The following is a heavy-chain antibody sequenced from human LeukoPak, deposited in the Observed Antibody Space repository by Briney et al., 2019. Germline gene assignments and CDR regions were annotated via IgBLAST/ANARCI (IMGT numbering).Heavy chain of an antibody. CDR1: GFTFSSYA. D-gene: IGHD3-3*01. V-gene: IGHV3-23*01. Sequence: GGSLRLSCAASGFTFSSYAMSWVRQAPGKGLEWVSAISGSGGSTYYADSVKGRFTISRDNSKNTLYLQMNSLRAEDTAVYYCAKAYDFWSGYYYFDYWGQGTLITVSS. CDR2: ISGSGGST. J-gene: IGHJ4*02. CDR3: AKAYDFWSGYYYFDY.